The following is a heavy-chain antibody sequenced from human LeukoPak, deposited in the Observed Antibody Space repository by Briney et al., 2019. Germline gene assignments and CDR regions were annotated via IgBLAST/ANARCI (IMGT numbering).Heavy chain of an antibody. CDR3: AREGDYYDSSGSFDY. D-gene: IGHD3-22*01. CDR2: IYPGDSDT. J-gene: IGHJ4*02. CDR1: GYNFASSW. V-gene: IGHV5-51*01. Sequence: GESLKISCKGSGYNFASSWIAWVRQVPGKGLEWMGIIYPGDSDTGYSPSFQGQVTISADKSISTAYLQWSSLKASDTAMYYCAREGDYYDSSGSFDYWGQGTLVTVSS.